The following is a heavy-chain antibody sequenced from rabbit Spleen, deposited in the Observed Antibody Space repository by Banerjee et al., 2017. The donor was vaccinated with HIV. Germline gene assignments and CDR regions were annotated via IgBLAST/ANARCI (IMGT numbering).Heavy chain of an antibody. Sequence: QSLEESGGDLVKPGASRTLSCTASGFDFSSYGVSWVRQAPGKGLEWIACINASTGKPVYATWASGRFTISRTSSTTVTLRMTSLTAADRATYFCARDLAGVIGWNFYLWGPGTLVTVS. CDR2: INASTGKP. J-gene: IGHJ4*01. CDR3: ARDLAGVIGWNFYL. D-gene: IGHD4-1*01. CDR1: GFDFSSYG. V-gene: IGHV1S40*01.